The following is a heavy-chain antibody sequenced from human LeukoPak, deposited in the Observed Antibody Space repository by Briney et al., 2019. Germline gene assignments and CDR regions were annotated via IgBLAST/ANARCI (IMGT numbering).Heavy chain of an antibody. Sequence: GGSLRLSCAASGFTFSDYSMNWVRQAPGKGLEWVSYITSSSSTSYYADSVKGRFTISRDNAKNSLYLQMNSLRAEDTAVYYCARDSCSGGSCYSSDYWGQGTLVTVSS. CDR3: ARDSCSGGSCYSSDY. J-gene: IGHJ4*02. D-gene: IGHD2-15*01. CDR1: GFTFSDYS. CDR2: ITSSSSTS. V-gene: IGHV3-48*01.